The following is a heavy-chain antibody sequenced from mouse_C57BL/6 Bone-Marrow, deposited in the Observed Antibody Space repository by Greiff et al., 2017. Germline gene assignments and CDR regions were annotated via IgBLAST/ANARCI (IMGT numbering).Heavy chain of an antibody. CDR2: IYPGSGNT. CDR1: GYTFTDYY. CDR3: ARRGLDFDY. V-gene: IGHV1-76*01. Sequence: QVQLQQSGAELVRPGASVKLSCKASGYTFTDYYINWVKQRPGQGLEWIARIYPGSGNTYYNEKFKGKATLTAEKSSSTAYMQLSSLTSEDSAVYFCARRGLDFDYWGQGTTLTVSS. D-gene: IGHD3-1*01. J-gene: IGHJ2*01.